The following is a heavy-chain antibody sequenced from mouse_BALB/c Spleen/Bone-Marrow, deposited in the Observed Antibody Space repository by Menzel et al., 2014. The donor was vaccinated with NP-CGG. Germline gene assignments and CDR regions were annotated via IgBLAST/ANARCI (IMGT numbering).Heavy chain of an antibody. CDR3: TIYYRSFAY. CDR2: IDPSDSYT. CDR1: GYTFTSYW. V-gene: IGHV1S127*01. Sequence: LVESGAELVKPGASVKMSCKASGYTFTSYWMHWVKQRPGQGLEWIGVIDPSDSYTSYNQKFKGKATLTVDTSSSTAYMQLSSLTSEDSAVYYCTIYYRSFAYWGQGTPVTVSA. D-gene: IGHD2-14*01. J-gene: IGHJ3*01.